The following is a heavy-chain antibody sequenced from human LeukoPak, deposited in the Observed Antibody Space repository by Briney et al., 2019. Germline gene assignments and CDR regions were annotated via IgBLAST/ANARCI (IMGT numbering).Heavy chain of an antibody. Sequence: ASVKVSCKASGYTFTSYDINWVRQATGQGLEWMGWMNPNSGNTGYAQKLQGRVTMTTDTSTSTAYMELRSLRSEDTAVYYCARETYYYDSSGYYPYYYYYYMDVWGKGTTVTVSS. J-gene: IGHJ6*03. CDR3: ARETYYYDSSGYYPYYYYYYMDV. CDR2: MNPNSGNT. CDR1: GYTFTSYD. V-gene: IGHV1-8*01. D-gene: IGHD3-22*01.